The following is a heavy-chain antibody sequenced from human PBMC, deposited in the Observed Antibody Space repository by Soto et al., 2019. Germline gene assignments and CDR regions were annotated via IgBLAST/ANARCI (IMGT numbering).Heavy chain of an antibody. CDR1: GFSLSASGEG. CDR3: ARMNVDSYQFYYAMDV. Sequence: GSGPTLVNPTQTLTLTCTVSGFSLSASGEGVGWIRQPPGKALEWLGVLYWHDNTRYTRYSPSLKNRLAITEDTSKNQVVLTLTNMDPVDTATYYCARMNVDSYQFYYAMDVWGQGTTVTVSS. V-gene: IGHV2-5*01. J-gene: IGHJ6*02. CDR2: LYWHDNT. D-gene: IGHD4-17*01.